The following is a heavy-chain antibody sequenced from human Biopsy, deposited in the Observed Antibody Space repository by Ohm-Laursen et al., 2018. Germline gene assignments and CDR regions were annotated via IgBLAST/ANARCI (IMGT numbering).Heavy chain of an antibody. Sequence: SLRLSCAASGFMFSASWMSWVRQAPGKGLEWVANINPDGSVKYFADSVKGRFIISRDNAENSMYLQMSSLTVDDTAVYYCARDERWGQGTLVTVSS. CDR2: INPDGSVK. V-gene: IGHV3-7*01. D-gene: IGHD5-24*01. CDR1: GFMFSASW. J-gene: IGHJ4*02. CDR3: ARDER.